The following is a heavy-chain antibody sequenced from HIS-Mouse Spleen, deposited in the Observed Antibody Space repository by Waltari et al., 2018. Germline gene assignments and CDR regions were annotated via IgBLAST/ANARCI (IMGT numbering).Heavy chain of an antibody. Sequence: GKGLEWVSYISSSGSTIYYADSVKGRFTISRDNAKNSLYLQMNSLRAEDTAVYYCARAPMTTVTPETWFDPWGQGTLVTVSS. CDR2: ISSSGSTI. J-gene: IGHJ5*02. D-gene: IGHD4-4*01. V-gene: IGHV3-11*01. CDR3: ARAPMTTVTPETWFDP.